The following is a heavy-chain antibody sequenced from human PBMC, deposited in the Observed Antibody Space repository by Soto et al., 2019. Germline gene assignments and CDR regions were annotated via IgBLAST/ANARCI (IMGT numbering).Heavy chain of an antibody. CDR3: ARDACCPYDH. CDR1: GAPITINY. V-gene: IGHV4-59*01. Sequence: SETLSLTCTVSGAPITINYWSWIRQAPGKGLEWIGYIYYSGSTTYNPSLKSRVTMSADTSKDQFSLKLNSVAAAYTAVDYCARDACCPYDHWGPGILVTVSS. J-gene: IGHJ4*01. CDR2: IYYSGST.